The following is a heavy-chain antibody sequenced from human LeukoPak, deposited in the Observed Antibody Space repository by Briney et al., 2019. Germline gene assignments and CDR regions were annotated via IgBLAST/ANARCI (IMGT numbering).Heavy chain of an antibody. V-gene: IGHV3-30*02. CDR1: GFTFSSYG. D-gene: IGHD3-22*01. CDR2: IRYDGSNK. J-gene: IGHJ4*02. Sequence: GGSLRLSCAASGFTFSSYGMHWVRQAPGKGLEWVAFIRYDGSNKYYADSVKGRFTISRDNSKNTLYLQMNSLRAEDTAVYYCAKDGAYYYDSCGPYYFDYWGQGTLVTVSS. CDR3: AKDGAYYYDSCGPYYFDY.